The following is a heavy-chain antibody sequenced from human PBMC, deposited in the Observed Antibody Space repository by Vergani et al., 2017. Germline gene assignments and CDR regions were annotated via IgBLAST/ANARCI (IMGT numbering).Heavy chain of an antibody. Sequence: QVQLVQSGAEVKKPGASVKVSCKASGYTFTSYGISWVRQAPGQGLEWMGWISAYNGNTNYAQKLQGRVTMTTDTSTSTAYMELRSLRSDDTAVYYCARDPGPGDYDFWSGYLDYWGQGTLVTVSS. CDR2: ISAYNGNT. D-gene: IGHD3-3*01. V-gene: IGHV1-18*01. J-gene: IGHJ4*02. CDR3: ARDPGPGDYDFWSGYLDY. CDR1: GYTFTSYG.